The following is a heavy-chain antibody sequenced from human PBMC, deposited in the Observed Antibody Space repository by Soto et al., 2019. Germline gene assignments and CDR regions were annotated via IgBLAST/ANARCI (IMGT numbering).Heavy chain of an antibody. CDR3: ARDWIINS. CDR2: IKQDGSEK. CDR1: GFTFSSYW. J-gene: IGHJ4*02. V-gene: IGHV3-7*01. Sequence: GGSLRLSCAASGFTFSSYWVNWVRQAPGKGLEWVANIKQDGSEKYYVESVKGRFTISRDNARNSLYLQMNSLRVEDTAVYYCARDWIINSWGRGTLVTVSS. D-gene: IGHD3-10*01.